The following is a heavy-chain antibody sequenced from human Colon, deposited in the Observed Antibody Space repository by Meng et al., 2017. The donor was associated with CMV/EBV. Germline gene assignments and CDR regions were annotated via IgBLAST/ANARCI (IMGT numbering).Heavy chain of an antibody. CDR1: GFTFSGYG. CDR2: ISSGSSTI. Sequence: GESLKISCAASGFTFSGYGMNWVRQAPGKGLQRVSYISSGSSTIYYADSVRGRFTISRDNAKNSLYLQMNSLRAEDTAVYYCARELYSNYVLGQPQVPSFDYWGQGTLVTVSS. CDR3: ARELYSNYVLGQPQVPSFDY. V-gene: IGHV3-48*04. J-gene: IGHJ4*02. D-gene: IGHD4-11*01.